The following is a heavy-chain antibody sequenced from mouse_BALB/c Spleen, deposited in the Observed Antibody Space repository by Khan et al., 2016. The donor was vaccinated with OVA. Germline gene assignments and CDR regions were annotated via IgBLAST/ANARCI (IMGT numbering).Heavy chain of an antibody. CDR3: ARAYDGYYFDY. D-gene: IGHD2-9*01. V-gene: IGHV3-2*02. Sequence: EVPLQESGPGLVKPSQSLSLTCTVTGYSITSDYAWNWIRQFPGNKLEWMGYISYSGSTSYNPSLKSRISITRDTSKNQFFLQLNSVTTEDTATYYCARAYDGYYFDYWGQGTTLTVSS. CDR1: GYSITSDYA. J-gene: IGHJ2*01. CDR2: ISYSGST.